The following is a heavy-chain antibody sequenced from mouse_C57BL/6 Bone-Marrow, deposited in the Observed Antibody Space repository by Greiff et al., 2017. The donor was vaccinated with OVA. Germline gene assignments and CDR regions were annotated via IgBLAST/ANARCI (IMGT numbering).Heavy chain of an antibody. V-gene: IGHV7-3*01. D-gene: IGHD4-1*02. CDR1: GFTFTDYY. CDR2: IRNKANGYTT. Sequence: EVKLVESGGGLVQPGGSLSLSCAASGFTFTDYYMSWVRQPPGKALEWLGFIRNKANGYTTEYSASVKGRFTISRDNSQSILYLQMNALRAEDSATYYCARQLGYWYFDVWGTGTTVTVSS. CDR3: ARQLGYWYFDV. J-gene: IGHJ1*03.